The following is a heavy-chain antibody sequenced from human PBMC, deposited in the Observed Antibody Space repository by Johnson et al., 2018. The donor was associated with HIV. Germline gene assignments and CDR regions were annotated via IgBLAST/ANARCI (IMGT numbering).Heavy chain of an antibody. D-gene: IGHD3-22*01. Sequence: EVQLVEFGGGLVQPGGSLRLSCAASGFTFSSYAMNWVRQAPGKGLEWVSALSGSGGSTYYADSVKGRFTISRANSKNTLYLLLNSLRAEDTAVYYCAKDYYDSSGYVDAFDIWGQGTMVTVSS. CDR2: LSGSGGST. CDR1: GFTFSSYA. CDR3: AKDYYDSSGYVDAFDI. J-gene: IGHJ3*02. V-gene: IGHV3-23*04.